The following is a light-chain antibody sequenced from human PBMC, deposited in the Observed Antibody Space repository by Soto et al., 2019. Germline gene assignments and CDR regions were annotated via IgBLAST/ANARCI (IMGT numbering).Light chain of an antibody. V-gene: IGLV2-14*01. CDR3: SSYTSSTTYV. Sequence: QSVLTQPASVSGSPGQSITISCTGTSSDVGGYKYVSWYQQHPGKAPKVMIYEVSNRPSGVSNRFSGSKSGNTASLTISELQADDEADYYCSSYTSSTTYVFGPGTKLTVL. J-gene: IGLJ1*01. CDR2: EVS. CDR1: SSDVGGYKY.